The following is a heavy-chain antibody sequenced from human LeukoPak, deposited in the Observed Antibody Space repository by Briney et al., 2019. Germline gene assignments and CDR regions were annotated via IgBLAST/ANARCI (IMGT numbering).Heavy chain of an antibody. CDR3: ARDTYGSDY. CDR2: ITPTSGDT. J-gene: IGHJ4*02. D-gene: IGHD3-10*01. CDR1: GYTFSEHH. V-gene: IGHV1-46*01. Sequence: ALVKVSCKASGYTFSEHHMHWVRRAPGQGLEWMGKITPTSGDTMYAQKFQDRITMTRDMSTSTVYMELSSLRSEDTAVYFCARDTYGSDYWGQGTRVTVSA.